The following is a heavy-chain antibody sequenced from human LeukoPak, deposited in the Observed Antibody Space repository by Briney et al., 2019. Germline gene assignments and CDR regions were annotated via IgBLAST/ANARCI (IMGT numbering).Heavy chain of an antibody. CDR3: ARGVVYSNFDY. D-gene: IGHD2-15*01. CDR1: GYTFTGYY. J-gene: IGHJ4*02. Sequence: ASVKVSCKASGYTFTGYYMHWMRQAPGQGLEWMGWINPKSGGTNYAQKFEARVTMTRDMSISTVYMELSRLRFDDKAVYYCARGVVYSNFDYWGQGTLVTVSS. CDR2: INPKSGGT. V-gene: IGHV1-2*02.